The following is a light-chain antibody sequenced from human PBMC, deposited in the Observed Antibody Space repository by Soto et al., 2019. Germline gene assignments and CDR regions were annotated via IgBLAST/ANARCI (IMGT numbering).Light chain of an antibody. J-gene: IGLJ1*01. Sequence: QSVLTQPPSVSGAPGQRVTISCTGSSSNIGAGYDVHWYQQLPGTAPKLLIYGNSNRPSGVPDRFSGSKSGTSASLAITGLQAMDEANYYCQSYDSSLSVFYVFGPGTKLTVL. CDR3: QSYDSSLSVFYV. V-gene: IGLV1-40*01. CDR1: SSNIGAGYD. CDR2: GNS.